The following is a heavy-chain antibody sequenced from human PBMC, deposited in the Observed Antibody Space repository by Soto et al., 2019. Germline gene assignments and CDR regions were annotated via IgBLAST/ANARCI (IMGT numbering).Heavy chain of an antibody. V-gene: IGHV4-31*03. CDR2: IYYSGST. CDR1: GGSISSGGYY. Sequence: SETLSLTCTVSGGSISSGGYYWSWIRQHPGKGLEWIGYIYYSGSTYYNPSLKSRVTISVDTSKNQFSLKLSSVTAADTAVYYCARGDYGDYRPNWFDPWGQGTLVTVSS. J-gene: IGHJ5*02. CDR3: ARGDYGDYRPNWFDP. D-gene: IGHD4-17*01.